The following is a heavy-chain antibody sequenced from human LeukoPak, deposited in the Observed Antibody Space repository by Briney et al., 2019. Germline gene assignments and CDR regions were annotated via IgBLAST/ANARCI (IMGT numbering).Heavy chain of an antibody. CDR1: GLTFSSYS. CDR3: ARWITIFGVVIPFDY. J-gene: IGHJ4*02. Sequence: GGSLRLSCAASGLTFSSYSMNWVRQAPGKGLEWVPYISSSSSTIYYADSVKGRFTISRDNAKNSLYLQMNSLRAEDTAVYYCARWITIFGVVIPFDYWGQGTLVTVSS. V-gene: IGHV3-48*01. CDR2: ISSSSSTI. D-gene: IGHD3-3*01.